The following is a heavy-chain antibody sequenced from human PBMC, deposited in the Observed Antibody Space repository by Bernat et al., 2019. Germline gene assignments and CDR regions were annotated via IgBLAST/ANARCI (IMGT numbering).Heavy chain of an antibody. J-gene: IGHJ2*01. CDR2: FDPEDGET. CDR3: ATEQYPTASPERISYWCFDF. CDR1: GYTLTELS. V-gene: IGHV1-24*01. Sequence: QVQLVQSGAEVKKPGASVKVSCKVSGYTLTELSMHWVRQSPGKGLEWMGGFDPEDGETIYAQKFQGRVTMTEDTTTDTAYMEPSSLRSEETAVYYCATEQYPTASPERISYWCFDFWGRGTLVTVSS. D-gene: IGHD2-21*02.